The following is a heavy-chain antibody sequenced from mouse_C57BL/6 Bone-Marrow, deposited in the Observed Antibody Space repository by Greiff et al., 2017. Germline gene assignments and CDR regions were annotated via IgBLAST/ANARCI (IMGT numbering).Heavy chain of an antibody. Sequence: QVHVKQSGAELARPGASVKLSCKASGYTFTSYGISWVKQRTGQGLEWIGDIYPRSGNTYYNEKFKGKATLTADKSSSTAYMELRSLTSEDAAVEFCARYDYGWFAYWGQGTLVTVSA. J-gene: IGHJ3*01. V-gene: IGHV1-81*01. CDR3: ARYDYGWFAY. CDR1: GYTFTSYG. D-gene: IGHD2-4*01. CDR2: IYPRSGNT.